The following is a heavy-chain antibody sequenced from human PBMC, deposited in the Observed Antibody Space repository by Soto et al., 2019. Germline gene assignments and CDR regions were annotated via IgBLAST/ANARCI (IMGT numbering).Heavy chain of an antibody. Sequence: KPGGSLRLSCAASGFSFSHAWMNWVRQAPGKGLEWVGLIKSQTDGGTTDYAAPVKGRITISRDDSKNTLYLQMNSLKTEDTAVYYCTVLWGSDYFDYWGQGTLVTVSS. CDR2: IKSQTDGGTT. CDR3: TVLWGSDYFDY. J-gene: IGHJ4*02. V-gene: IGHV3-15*07. D-gene: IGHD7-27*01. CDR1: GFSFSHAW.